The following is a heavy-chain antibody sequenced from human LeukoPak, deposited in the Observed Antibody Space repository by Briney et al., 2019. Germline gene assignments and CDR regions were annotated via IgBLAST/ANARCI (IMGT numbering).Heavy chain of an antibody. CDR1: GGTFSSYA. V-gene: IGHV1-69*05. J-gene: IGHJ4*02. CDR2: IIPIFGTA. CDR3: ACATYSGSYIYDY. Sequence: SVTVSCKASGGTFSSYAISWVRQAPGQGLEWMGGIIPIFGTANYAQKFQGRVTITTDESTSTAYMELSSLRSEDTAVYYCACATYSGSYIYDYWGQGTLVTVSS. D-gene: IGHD1-26*01.